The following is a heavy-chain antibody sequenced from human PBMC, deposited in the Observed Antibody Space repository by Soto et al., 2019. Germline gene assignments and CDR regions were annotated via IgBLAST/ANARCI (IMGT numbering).Heavy chain of an antibody. D-gene: IGHD3-10*01. Sequence: SETLSLTCAVYGGSFSGYYWSWIRQPPGKGLEWIGEINHSGSTNYNPSLKSRVTISVDTSKNQFSLKLSSVTAADTAVYYCARADYYGSGSYSNPPTPYYYYMDVWGKGTTVT. CDR3: ARADYYGSGSYSNPPTPYYYYMDV. J-gene: IGHJ6*03. CDR1: GGSFSGYY. V-gene: IGHV4-34*01. CDR2: INHSGST.